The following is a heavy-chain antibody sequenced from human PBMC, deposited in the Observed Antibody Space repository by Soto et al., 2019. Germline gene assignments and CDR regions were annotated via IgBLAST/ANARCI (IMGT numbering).Heavy chain of an antibody. D-gene: IGHD3-22*01. J-gene: IGHJ4*02. Sequence: PGGSLRLSCAASGFTFDDYAMHWVRQAPGKGLEWVSGISWNSGSIGYADSVKGRFTISRDNAKNSLYLQMNSLRAEDTALYYCANSASFYDSSGYYLGYWGQGTLVTVSS. CDR2: ISWNSGSI. V-gene: IGHV3-9*01. CDR3: ANSASFYDSSGYYLGY. CDR1: GFTFDDYA.